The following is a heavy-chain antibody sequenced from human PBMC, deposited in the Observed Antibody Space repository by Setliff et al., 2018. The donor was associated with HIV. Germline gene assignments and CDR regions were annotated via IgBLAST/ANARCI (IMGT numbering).Heavy chain of an antibody. D-gene: IGHD3-22*01. Sequence: ASVKVSCKASGYTFTTYAIFWVRQAPGQRLEWMGWINEASGNTKCSQKFQGRVTITRDTSASTAYMELSSLRSEDTAVYYCARERDSNGYQFDYWGQGTLVTVSS. V-gene: IGHV1-3*01. CDR2: INEASGNT. J-gene: IGHJ4*02. CDR3: ARERDSNGYQFDY. CDR1: GYTFTTYA.